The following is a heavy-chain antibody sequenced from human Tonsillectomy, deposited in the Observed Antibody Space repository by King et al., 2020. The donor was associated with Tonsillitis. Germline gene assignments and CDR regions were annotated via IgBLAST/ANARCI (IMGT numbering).Heavy chain of an antibody. J-gene: IGHJ4*02. CDR3: AGDSNKGAGTSDY. D-gene: IGHD6-19*01. CDR1: GGSISSGSYY. V-gene: IGHV4-61*02. Sequence: VQLQESGPGLVKPSQTLSLTCTVSGGSISSGSYYWSWIRQPAGKGLEWLGRIYTSGSTNYNPSLKSRVAISVDTSKNQFSLKLSSVTAADTAVDYCAGDSNKGAGTSDYWGQGTRVTVPS. CDR2: IYTSGST.